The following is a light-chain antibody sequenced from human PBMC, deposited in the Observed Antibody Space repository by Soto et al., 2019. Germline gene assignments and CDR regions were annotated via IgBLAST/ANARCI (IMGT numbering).Light chain of an antibody. J-gene: IGLJ1*01. V-gene: IGLV2-14*01. CDR3: FSHRSGDSHV. Sequence: QSALAQPASVSGSPGQSITISCTGTSSDIGAYNYVSWYQQYPGKAPKLMTYGVTNRPSGVSNRFSGSKTGNTASLTISGLQAEDEADYYCFSHRSGDSHVFGTGTKVTVL. CDR2: GVT. CDR1: SSDIGAYNY.